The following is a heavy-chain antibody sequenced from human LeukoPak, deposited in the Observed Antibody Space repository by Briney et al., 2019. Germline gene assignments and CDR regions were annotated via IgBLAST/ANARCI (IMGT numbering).Heavy chain of an antibody. D-gene: IGHD3-3*01. CDR1: GFTVSSNY. CDR2: IYSGGST. CDR3: AKGPFDDFWSGYYTGYYYGMDV. J-gene: IGHJ6*02. Sequence: GGSLRLSCAASGFTVSSNYMSWVRQAPGKGLEWVSVIYSGGSTYYADSVKGRFTISRDNSKNTLYLQMNSLRAEDTAVYYCAKGPFDDFWSGYYTGYYYGMDVWGQGTTVTVSS. V-gene: IGHV3-53*01.